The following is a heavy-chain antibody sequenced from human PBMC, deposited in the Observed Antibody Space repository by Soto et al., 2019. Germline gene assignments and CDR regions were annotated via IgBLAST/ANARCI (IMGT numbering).Heavy chain of an antibody. Sequence: GASVKASCKASGYTFTSYGISWVRQAPGQGLEWMGWISAYNGNTNYAQKLQGRVTMTTDTSTSTAYMELRSLRSDDTAVYYCARVDIVVVPAAYGLRYNWFDPWGQGTLVTVSS. D-gene: IGHD2-2*01. V-gene: IGHV1-18*04. J-gene: IGHJ5*02. CDR2: ISAYNGNT. CDR1: GYTFTSYG. CDR3: ARVDIVVVPAAYGLRYNWFDP.